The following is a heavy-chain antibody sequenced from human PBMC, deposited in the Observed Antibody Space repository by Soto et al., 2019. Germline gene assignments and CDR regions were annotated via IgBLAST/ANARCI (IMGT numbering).Heavy chain of an antibody. CDR1: GGSISSGGYY. D-gene: IGHD2-21*02. V-gene: IGHV4-31*03. J-gene: IGHJ5*02. CDR2: IYYSGST. Sequence: QVQLQESGPGLVKPSQTLSLTCTVSGGSISSGGYYWSWIRQHPGKGLEWIGYIYYSGSTYYNPSLKSRVTISLDTSKNQFSLKLSSVTAADTAVYYCARALSTHIVVVTAIPNWFDPWGQGTLVTVSS. CDR3: ARALSTHIVVVTAIPNWFDP.